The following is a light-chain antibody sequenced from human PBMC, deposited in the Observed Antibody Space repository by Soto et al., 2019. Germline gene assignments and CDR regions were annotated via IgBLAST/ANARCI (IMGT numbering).Light chain of an antibody. CDR2: GAS. V-gene: IGKV3-20*01. CDR1: QSGSSSY. Sequence: EIVLTQSPGTLSLSPGERATLSCRVSQSGSSSYLAWYQQRPGQAPRLLIYGASSRATGIPDRFSGSGSGTEFTLTISRLEPEDFAVYYCQQYGSSSWTFGQGTKVDI. CDR3: QQYGSSSWT. J-gene: IGKJ1*01.